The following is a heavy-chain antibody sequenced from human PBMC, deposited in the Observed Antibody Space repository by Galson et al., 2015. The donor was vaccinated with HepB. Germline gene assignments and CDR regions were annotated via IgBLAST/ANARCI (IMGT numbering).Heavy chain of an antibody. J-gene: IGHJ6*02. CDR3: ARDRPRLWELYHMDV. Sequence: SVKVSCKASGYTFTSYGISWVRQAPGQGLEWMGWISAYNGNTNYAQKLQGRVTMTTDTSTSTAYMELRSLRSGDTAVYYCARDRPRLWELYHMDVWGQGTTVTVSS. CDR2: ISAYNGNT. CDR1: GYTFTSYG. V-gene: IGHV1-18*04. D-gene: IGHD1-26*01.